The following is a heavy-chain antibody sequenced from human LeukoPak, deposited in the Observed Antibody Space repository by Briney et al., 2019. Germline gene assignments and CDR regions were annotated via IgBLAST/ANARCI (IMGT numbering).Heavy chain of an antibody. CDR3: VRDAGGGDYFDY. CDR1: RFTFSNYT. V-gene: IGHV3-21*01. D-gene: IGHD3-10*01. J-gene: IGHJ4*02. Sequence: PGGSLRLSCAASRFTFSNYTMNWVRQAPGKGLEWVSSISSGSRHIYYADSVKGRFTISRDNAKTSLFLQMNSLIAEDTAVYYCVRDAGGGDYFDYWGQGTLVTVSS. CDR2: ISSGSRHI.